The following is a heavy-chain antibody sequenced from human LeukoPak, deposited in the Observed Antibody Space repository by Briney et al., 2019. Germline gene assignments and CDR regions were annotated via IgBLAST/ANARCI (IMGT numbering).Heavy chain of an antibody. J-gene: IGHJ5*02. CDR3: ARDRYSSGWYRGYDWFDP. CDR2: IYYSGST. D-gene: IGHD6-19*01. CDR1: GGSISNYY. Sequence: SETLSLTCTVSGGSISNYYWSWIRQPPGKGLEWIGHIYYSGSTNYNPSLKSRITISVDTSKNQFPLKLTSVTAADTAVYYCARDRYSSGWYRGYDWFDPWGQGTLVTVSS. V-gene: IGHV4-59*01.